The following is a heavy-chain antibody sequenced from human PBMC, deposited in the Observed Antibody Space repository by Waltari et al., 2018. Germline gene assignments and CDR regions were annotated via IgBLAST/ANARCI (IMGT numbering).Heavy chain of an antibody. CDR3: STARRGAVGDGFDA. CDR2: CDPIGGSP. Sequence: QVDLVQSEAEARVPGASVKVSCKVSGYNLNDLSRHWVGHVPGKGLQWLGGCDPIGGSPVYSPRFQCRVTLRDDFSTATTFMELAYLESGDTATYFWSTARRGAVGDGFDAWGQGTLVTVST. J-gene: IGHJ5*02. V-gene: IGHV1-24*01. D-gene: IGHD1-26*01. CDR1: GYNLNDLS.